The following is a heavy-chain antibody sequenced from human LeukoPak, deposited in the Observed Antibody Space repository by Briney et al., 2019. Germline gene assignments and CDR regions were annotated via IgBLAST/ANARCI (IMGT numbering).Heavy chain of an antibody. V-gene: IGHV4-31*03. D-gene: IGHD2/OR15-2a*01. Sequence: QSSQTLSLTCTVSGGSISTGGYYWSWVRQHPGKGLEWIGYMYYSGSTYYSPSLKSRVSISVDTSKNQFSLMLTSVTAADTAVYFCGRGNSRVGFLFYHWGLGTLVTVSS. CDR1: GGSISTGGYY. J-gene: IGHJ4*02. CDR2: MYYSGST. CDR3: GRGNSRVGFLFYH.